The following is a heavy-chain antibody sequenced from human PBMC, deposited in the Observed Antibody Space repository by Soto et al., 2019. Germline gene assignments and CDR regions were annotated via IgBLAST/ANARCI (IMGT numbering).Heavy chain of an antibody. V-gene: IGHV4-39*01. Sequence: SETLSLTCTVSGGSISSTGYYWGWIRQPPGKGLEWIGSIYYSGSTYDNPSLKSRVTISVDTSKNQFSLKLSSVTAADTAAYYCARLLRDDYNYKGKWFDPWGQGTLVTVSS. D-gene: IGHD4-4*01. CDR3: ARLLRDDYNYKGKWFDP. J-gene: IGHJ5*02. CDR1: GGSISSTGYY. CDR2: IYYSGST.